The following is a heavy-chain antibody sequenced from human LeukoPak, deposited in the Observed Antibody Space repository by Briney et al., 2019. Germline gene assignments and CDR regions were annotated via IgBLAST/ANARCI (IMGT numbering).Heavy chain of an antibody. J-gene: IGHJ4*02. CDR3: ARLGGRPREYYFDY. CDR1: GGSISSSSYY. Sequence: SETLSLTCTVSGGSISSSSYYWGWIRQPPGKGLEWIGSIYYSGSTYYNPSLKSRVTISVDTSKNQFSLKLSSVTAADTAVYYCARLGGRPREYYFDYWGQGTLVTVSS. V-gene: IGHV4-39*07. CDR2: IYYSGST. D-gene: IGHD3-16*01.